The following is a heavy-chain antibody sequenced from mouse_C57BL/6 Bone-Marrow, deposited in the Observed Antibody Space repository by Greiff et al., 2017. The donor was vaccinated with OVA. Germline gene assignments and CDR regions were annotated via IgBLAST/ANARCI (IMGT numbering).Heavy chain of an antibody. CDR2: IDPENGDT. J-gene: IGHJ2*01. D-gene: IGHD1-1*01. V-gene: IGHV14-4*01. CDR1: GFNIKDDY. CDR3: TIYYYGSSHFDY. Sequence: EVQLQQSGAELVRPGASVKLSCTASGFNIKDDYMHWVKQRPEQGLEWIGWIDPENGDTEYASKFQGKATITADTSSNTAYLQLSSLTSEDTAVYYCTIYYYGSSHFDYRGQGTTLTVSS.